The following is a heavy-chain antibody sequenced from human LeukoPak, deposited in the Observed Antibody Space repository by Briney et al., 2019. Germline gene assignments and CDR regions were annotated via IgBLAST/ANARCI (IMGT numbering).Heavy chain of an antibody. CDR2: IWYDGSNK. CDR1: GFTFSSYG. V-gene: IGHV3-33*06. Sequence: PGGSLRLSCAASGFTFSSYGMHWVRQAPGKGLEWVAVIWYDGSNKYYADSVKGRFTISRDNSKNTLYLQMNSLRAEDTAVYYCAKVSSGYSSGWYFDYWGQGTLVTVSS. J-gene: IGHJ4*02. CDR3: AKVSSGYSSGWYFDY. D-gene: IGHD6-19*01.